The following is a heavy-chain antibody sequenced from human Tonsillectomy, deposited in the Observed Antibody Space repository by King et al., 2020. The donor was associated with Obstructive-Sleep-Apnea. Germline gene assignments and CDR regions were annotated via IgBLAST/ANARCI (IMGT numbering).Heavy chain of an antibody. Sequence: EVQLVESGGGLVQPGRSLRLSCTASGFTFGDYAMSWFRQAPGKGLEWVGFIRSKAYGGTTEYAASVKGRFTISRDDSKSIAYLQMNSLKTEDTAVYYCTRGSDNFSWSSPHFDYWGQGTLVTVSS. CDR3: TRGSDNFSWSSPHFDY. V-gene: IGHV3-49*03. CDR1: GFTFGDYA. CDR2: IRSKAYGGTT. D-gene: IGHD1-1*01. J-gene: IGHJ4*02.